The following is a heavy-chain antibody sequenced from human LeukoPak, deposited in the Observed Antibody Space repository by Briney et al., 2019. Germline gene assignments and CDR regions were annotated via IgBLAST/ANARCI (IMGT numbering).Heavy chain of an antibody. CDR1: GGSFSGYY. V-gene: IGHV4-34*01. D-gene: IGHD3-3*01. Sequence: PSETLSLTCAVYGGSFSGYYWSWIRQPPGKGLEWIGEINHSGSTNYNPSLQSRVTISVDTSKNQFSLKLSSVTAADTAVYYCSRLDSLDFDFWSGYGQLFDPWGHGTLVTVSS. CDR2: INHSGST. J-gene: IGHJ5*02. CDR3: SRLDSLDFDFWSGYGQLFDP.